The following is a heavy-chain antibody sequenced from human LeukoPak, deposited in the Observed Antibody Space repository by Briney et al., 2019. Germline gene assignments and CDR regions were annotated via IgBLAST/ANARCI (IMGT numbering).Heavy chain of an antibody. CDR2: IYTSGST. CDR3: ATYGSDAFDI. CDR1: GGSISSGSYY. J-gene: IGHJ3*02. Sequence: SQTLSLTCTVSGGSISSGSYYWSWIRQPAGKGLEWIGRIYTSGSTNYNPSLKSRVTISVDTSKNQFSLKLSSVTAADTAVYYCATYGSDAFDIWGQGTMVTVSS. V-gene: IGHV4-61*02. D-gene: IGHD3-10*01.